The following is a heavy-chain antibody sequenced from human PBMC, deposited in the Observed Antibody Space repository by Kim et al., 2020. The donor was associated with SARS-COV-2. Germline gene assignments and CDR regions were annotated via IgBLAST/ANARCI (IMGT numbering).Heavy chain of an antibody. CDR3: ARFRRQLGMYYFDY. V-gene: IGHV4-39*07. CDR1: GGSISSSSYY. Sequence: SETLSLTCTVSGGSISSSSYYWGWNRQPPGKGLEWIGSIYYSGSTYYNPSLKSRVTISVDTSKNQFSLKLSSVTAADTAVYYCARFRRQLGMYYFDYWGQGTLVTVSS. D-gene: IGHD6-6*01. J-gene: IGHJ4*02. CDR2: IYYSGST.